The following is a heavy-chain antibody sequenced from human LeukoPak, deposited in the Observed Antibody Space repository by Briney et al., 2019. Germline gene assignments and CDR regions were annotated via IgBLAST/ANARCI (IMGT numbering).Heavy chain of an antibody. J-gene: IGHJ4*02. V-gene: IGHV4-59*08. CDR1: GGSISSYY. CDR3: ARRRYLLHGFGY. CDR2: IYYSGST. D-gene: IGHD1-26*01. Sequence: PSETLSLTCTVSGGSISSYYWTWIRQPPGKGLEWIGYIYYSGSTNYNPSLKSRVTISVDTSKNQFSLTLSSVTAADAAVYHCARRRYLLHGFGYWGQGTLVTVSS.